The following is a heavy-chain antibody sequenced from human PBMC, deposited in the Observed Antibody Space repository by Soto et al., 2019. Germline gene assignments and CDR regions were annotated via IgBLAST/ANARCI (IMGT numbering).Heavy chain of an antibody. J-gene: IGHJ6*04. Sequence: GGSLRLSCAASGFSFSRHVINWVRQAPGKGLEWVSGISGSGGRTYYADSVKGRFTISRDNSENTVFLQMDSLRVEDTAVYYWARDDVLCDGGRCYGIALDVWGKGTTVTVSS. D-gene: IGHD2-15*01. CDR1: GFSFSRHV. V-gene: IGHV3-23*01. CDR3: ARDDVLCDGGRCYGIALDV. CDR2: ISGSGGRT.